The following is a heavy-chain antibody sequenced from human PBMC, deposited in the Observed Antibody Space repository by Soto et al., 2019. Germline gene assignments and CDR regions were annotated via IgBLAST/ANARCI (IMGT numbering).Heavy chain of an antibody. Sequence: ASVKVSCKASGYTFTGYYMHWVRQAPGQGLEWMGWINPNSGGTNYAQKFQGRVTMTRDTSISTAYMELSRLRSDDTAVYYCARVGVYYDSSGGTYYFDYWGQGTLVTVSA. CDR1: GYTFTGYY. CDR3: ARVGVYYDSSGGTYYFDY. D-gene: IGHD3-22*01. J-gene: IGHJ4*02. V-gene: IGHV1-2*02. CDR2: INPNSGGT.